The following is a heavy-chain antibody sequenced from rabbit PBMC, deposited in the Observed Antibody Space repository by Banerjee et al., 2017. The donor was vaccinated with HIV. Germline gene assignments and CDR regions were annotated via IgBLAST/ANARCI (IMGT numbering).Heavy chain of an antibody. D-gene: IGHD6-1*01. CDR2: IYTGNDNT. J-gene: IGHJ4*01. V-gene: IGHV1S40*01. Sequence: QSLEESGGDLVKPGASLTLTCTASGFSLSSYDMCWVRQAPGKGQEWIACIYTGNDNTYYASWAKGRFTISKTSSTTVTLQMTSLTVADTATYFCARHYVGGYGYVFNLWGQGTLVTVS. CDR1: GFSLSSYD. CDR3: ARHYVGGYGYVFNL.